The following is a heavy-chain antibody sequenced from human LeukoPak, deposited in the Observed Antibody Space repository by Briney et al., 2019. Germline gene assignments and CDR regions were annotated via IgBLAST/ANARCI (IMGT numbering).Heavy chain of an antibody. CDR1: GGSISSSYYY. CDR3: ARGLGDDYGDYVPAY. V-gene: IGHV4-39*07. Sequence: SETLSLTCTVSGGSISSSYYYWGWIRQPPGKGLEWIGNIYYSGSTYYSPSLKSRLTISVDTSKNQFSLKLSSVTAADTAVYYCARGLGDDYGDYVPAYWGQGTLVTVSS. CDR2: IYYSGST. D-gene: IGHD4-17*01. J-gene: IGHJ4*02.